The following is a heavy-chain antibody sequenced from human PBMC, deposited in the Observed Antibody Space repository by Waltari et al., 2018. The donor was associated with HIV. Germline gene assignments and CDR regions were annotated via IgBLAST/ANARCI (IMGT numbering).Heavy chain of an antibody. Sequence: QVQLQQWGAGLLKPSETLSLTCAVYGGSFSGYYWSWIRQPPGKGLEWIGEINHSGSTNYNPSHKSRGTISVDTSKNQFSLKLSSVTAADTAVYYWASNRKGGFDPWGQGTLVTVSS. CDR1: GGSFSGYY. J-gene: IGHJ5*02. CDR2: INHSGST. V-gene: IGHV4-34*01. CDR3: ASNRKGGFDP.